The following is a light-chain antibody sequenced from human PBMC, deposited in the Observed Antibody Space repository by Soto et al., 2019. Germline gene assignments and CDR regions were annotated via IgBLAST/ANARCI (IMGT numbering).Light chain of an antibody. J-gene: IGLJ1*01. CDR3: VSYTSCTNYV. Sequence: QSALTQPASVCDSPGQSITISCTGTSSDVGGSNFVSWYQQHPGKPPKLIIYDVANRPSGVSNRFSGSKSGSTASLIISRLQTEDEADYSCVSYTSCTNYVFGNGTKFTVL. CDR1: SSDVGGSNF. V-gene: IGLV2-14*03. CDR2: DVA.